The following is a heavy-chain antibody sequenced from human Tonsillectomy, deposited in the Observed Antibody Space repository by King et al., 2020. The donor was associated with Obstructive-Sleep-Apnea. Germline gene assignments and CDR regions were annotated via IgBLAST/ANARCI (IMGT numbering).Heavy chain of an antibody. CDR3: AKDHHSSSWSYDY. D-gene: IGHD6-13*01. J-gene: IGHJ4*02. Sequence: VQLVESGGGVVQPGRSLRLSCAASGFTFSSYGMHWVRQAPGKGLEWVAVISYDGSNNYYADSVKGRFTISRDNSKNTLDLQMNSLRAEDTAVYYCAKDHHSSSWSYDYWGQGTLVTVSS. CDR2: ISYDGSNN. CDR1: GFTFSSYG. V-gene: IGHV3-30*18.